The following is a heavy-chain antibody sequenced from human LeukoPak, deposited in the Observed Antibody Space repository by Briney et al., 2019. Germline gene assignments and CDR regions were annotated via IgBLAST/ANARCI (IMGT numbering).Heavy chain of an antibody. V-gene: IGHV4-34*01. J-gene: IGHJ4*02. D-gene: IGHD4-23*01. CDR1: GGSFSGYY. CDR3: ASCLSYGGNSAPFDY. Sequence: SETLSLTCAVYGGSFSGYYWSWIRQPPGKGLEWIGEINHSGSTNYNPSLKSRVTISVDTSKSQFSLKLSSVTAADTAVYYCASCLSYGGNSAPFDYWGQGTLVTVSS. CDR2: INHSGST.